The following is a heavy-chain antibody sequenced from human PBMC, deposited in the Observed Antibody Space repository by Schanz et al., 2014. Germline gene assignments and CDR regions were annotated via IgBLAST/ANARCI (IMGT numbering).Heavy chain of an antibody. CDR2: IKEDGSVK. J-gene: IGHJ4*02. V-gene: IGHV3-7*01. Sequence: EVHLLESGGGLVEPGGSLRLSCATSGFSLDIFAVSWVRQAPGRGLEWVANIKEDGSVKDYVDSVKGRFTISRDNAKNSLYLQMTSLRAEDTALYYCARDRRNADLDYWGQGTLVTVSS. D-gene: IGHD1-1*01. CDR3: ARDRRNADLDY. CDR1: GFSLDIFA.